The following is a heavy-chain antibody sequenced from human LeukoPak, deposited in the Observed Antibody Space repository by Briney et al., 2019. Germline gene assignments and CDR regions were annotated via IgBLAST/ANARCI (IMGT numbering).Heavy chain of an antibody. Sequence: SETLSLTCTVSGGSITSNHWSWIRQPPGKGLEWIGSIYYSGSTYYNPSLKSRVTISVDTSKNQFSLKLSSVTAADTAVYYCARRDYGDRFDPWGQGTLVTVSS. J-gene: IGHJ5*02. D-gene: IGHD4-17*01. CDR2: IYYSGST. V-gene: IGHV4-59*05. CDR3: ARRDYGDRFDP. CDR1: GGSITSNH.